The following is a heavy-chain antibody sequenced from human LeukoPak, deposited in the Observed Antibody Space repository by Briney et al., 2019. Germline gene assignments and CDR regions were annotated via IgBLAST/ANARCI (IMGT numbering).Heavy chain of an antibody. Sequence: PSETLSLTCAVYGGSFSGYYWSWIRQPPGKGLEWIGEINHSGSTNYNPSLKSRVTISVDTSKNQFSLKLSSVTAADTAVYYCARGLPSFLYYYDSSGYSYFDYWGQGTLVTVSS. CDR1: GGSFSGYY. V-gene: IGHV4-34*01. D-gene: IGHD3-22*01. CDR3: ARGLPSFLYYYDSSGYSYFDY. J-gene: IGHJ4*02. CDR2: INHSGST.